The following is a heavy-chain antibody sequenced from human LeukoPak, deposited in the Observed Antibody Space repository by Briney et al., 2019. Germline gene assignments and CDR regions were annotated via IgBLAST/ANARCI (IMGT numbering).Heavy chain of an antibody. CDR3: TRGPDDTSGWAFDY. CDR1: GDSVSSNSVT. J-gene: IGHJ4*02. Sequence: SQTLSLTCAISGDSVSSNSVTWNWIRQSPSRGLEWLGRTYYRSTWYNDYAVSVRGRITVNPDTSKNQFSLHLNSVTPEDTAVYYCTRGPDDTSGWAFDYWGQGTLVTVSS. V-gene: IGHV6-1*01. CDR2: TYYRSTWYN. D-gene: IGHD6-19*01.